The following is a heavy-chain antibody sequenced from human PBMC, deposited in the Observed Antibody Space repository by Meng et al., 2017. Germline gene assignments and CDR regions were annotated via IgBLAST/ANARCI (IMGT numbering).Heavy chain of an antibody. J-gene: IGHJ4*02. Sequence: VQLKESGPGLVKPSQILSLTGTVSGGSISSGGYYWSWIRQHPGKGLEWIGRIKSKTDGGTTDYAAPVKGRFTISRDDSKNTLYLQMNSLKTEDTAVYYCTTEVGGGPFDYWGQGTLVTVSS. CDR2: IKSKTDGGTT. CDR3: TTEVGGGPFDY. V-gene: IGHV3-15*01. CDR1: GGSISSGGYY. D-gene: IGHD1-26*01.